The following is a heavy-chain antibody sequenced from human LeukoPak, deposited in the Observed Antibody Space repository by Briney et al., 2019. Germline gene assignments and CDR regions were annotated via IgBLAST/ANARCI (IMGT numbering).Heavy chain of an antibody. D-gene: IGHD1-7*01. CDR3: ARGGELELPSGWFDP. CDR2: INPSGGST. CDR1: GYTFTSYY. Sequence: ASVKVSCKASGYTFTSYYMHWVRQAPGQGLEWMGIINPSGGSTSYAQKFQGRVTMTRDTSTSTVYMELSSLRSEDTAVYYCARGGELELPSGWFDPWGQGTLVTVSS. J-gene: IGHJ5*02. V-gene: IGHV1-46*01.